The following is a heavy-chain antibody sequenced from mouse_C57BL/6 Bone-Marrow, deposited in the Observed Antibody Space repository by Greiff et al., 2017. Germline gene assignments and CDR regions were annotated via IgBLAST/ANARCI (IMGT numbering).Heavy chain of an antibody. V-gene: IGHV3-6*01. CDR1: GYSITSGYY. CDR2: ISYDGSH. J-gene: IGHJ4*01. D-gene: IGHD2-4*01. CDR3: ARGDYGDYAMDY. Sequence: VQLKESGPGLVKPSQSLSLTCSVTGYSITSGYYWNWIRQFPGNKLEWMGYISYDGSHNYNPSLKNRISITRDTSKNQFFLKLNSVTTEDTATYYCARGDYGDYAMDYWGQGTSVTVSS.